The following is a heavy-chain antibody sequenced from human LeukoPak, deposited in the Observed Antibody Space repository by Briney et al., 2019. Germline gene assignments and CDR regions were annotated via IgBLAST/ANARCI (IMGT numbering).Heavy chain of an antibody. V-gene: IGHV3-33*06. D-gene: IGHD1-26*01. Sequence: GGSLRLSCVASGFTFSSYGMHWVRQARGKGLEWVAVIWYDGSSKYYADSVKGRFTISRDNSKNTLYLQMNSLRAEDTAVYYCAKVWSTWEGPYWGQGTLVTVSS. CDR1: GFTFSSYG. J-gene: IGHJ4*02. CDR3: AKVWSTWEGPY. CDR2: IWYDGSSK.